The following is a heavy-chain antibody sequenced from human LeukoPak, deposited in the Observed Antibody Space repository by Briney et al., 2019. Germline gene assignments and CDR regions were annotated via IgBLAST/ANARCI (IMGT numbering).Heavy chain of an antibody. V-gene: IGHV1-2*02. CDR2: IIPDSGGA. CDR1: GYTFTNYY. J-gene: IGHJ4*02. Sequence: ASVTVSCKPSGYTFTNYYVHWVRQAPGQGLEWMGYIIPDSGGADYDQRFQGRVTMTRDKSISTVYMELSSLRSDDTAVYYCSTEDKYCSGANCGKYWGQGTLVTVSS. CDR3: STEDKYCSGANCGKY. D-gene: IGHD2-15*01.